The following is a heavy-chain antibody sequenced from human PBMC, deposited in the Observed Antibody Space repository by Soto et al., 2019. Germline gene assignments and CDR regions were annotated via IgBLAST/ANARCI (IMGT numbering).Heavy chain of an antibody. D-gene: IGHD2-15*01. CDR2: ISGIGGRT. Sequence: GGSLRLACAAAGFTFSSYAMSWVRQAPGKGLEWVSAISGIGGRTYYANSVTGRFTISIDNSKNTLYLQMNSLRAEDTGVYYRAKDSEAVVVVAATSEYFQHWGQGTLVNVSS. V-gene: IGHV3-23*01. J-gene: IGHJ1*01. CDR3: AKDSEAVVVVAATSEYFQH. CDR1: GFTFSSYA.